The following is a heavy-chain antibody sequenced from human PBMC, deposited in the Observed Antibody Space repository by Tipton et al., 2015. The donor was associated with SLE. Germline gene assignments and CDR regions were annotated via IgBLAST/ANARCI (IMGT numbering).Heavy chain of an antibody. CDR3: ARESILMEGWFDP. Sequence: TLSLTCTVSGGSISSSSYYWSWIRQPPGKGLEWIGYIYHSGSTYYNPSLKSRVTISVDRSKNQFSLKLSSVTAADTAVYYCARESILMEGWFDPWGQGTLVTVSS. V-gene: IGHV4-30-2*01. J-gene: IGHJ5*02. D-gene: IGHD3-3*01. CDR2: IYHSGST. CDR1: GGSISSSSYY.